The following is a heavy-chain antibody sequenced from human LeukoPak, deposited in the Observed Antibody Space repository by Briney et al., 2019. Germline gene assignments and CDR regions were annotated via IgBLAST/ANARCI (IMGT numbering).Heavy chain of an antibody. CDR1: GGSISSSSYY. D-gene: IGHD3-22*01. Sequence: PSETLSLTCTVSGGSISSSSYYWGWIRQPPGKGLEWIGSIYYSGSTYYNPSLKSRVTISVDTSKNQFSLKLSSVTAADTAVYYCARVMVHDSSGYYYRMLSNFDYWGQGTLVTVSS. CDR2: IYYSGST. V-gene: IGHV4-39*07. J-gene: IGHJ4*02. CDR3: ARVMVHDSSGYYYRMLSNFDY.